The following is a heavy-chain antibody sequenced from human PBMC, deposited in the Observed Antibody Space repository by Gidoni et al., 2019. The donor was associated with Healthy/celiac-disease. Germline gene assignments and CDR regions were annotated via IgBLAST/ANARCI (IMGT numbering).Heavy chain of an antibody. CDR2: IYYSGST. J-gene: IGHJ2*01. CDR1: GGSISSSSYY. CDR3: ARLTHYWYFDL. V-gene: IGHV4-39*01. Sequence: QLQLQESGPGLVKPSATLSLPCTFSGGSISSSSYYWGWIRQPPGKGLEWIGSIYYSGSTYYNPSLKSRVTISVDTSKNQFSLKLSSVTAADTAVYYCARLTHYWYFDLWGRGTLVTVSS.